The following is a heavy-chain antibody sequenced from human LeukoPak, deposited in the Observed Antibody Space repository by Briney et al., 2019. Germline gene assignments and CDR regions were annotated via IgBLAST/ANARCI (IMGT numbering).Heavy chain of an antibody. CDR2: ISGSGGST. D-gene: IGHD1-26*01. J-gene: IGHJ4*02. CDR3: AGAGGELRLFDY. V-gene: IGHV3-23*01. CDR1: GFTFSSYA. Sequence: GGSLRLSCAASGFTFSSYAMSWVRQAPGKGLEWVSAISGSGGSTYYADPVKGRFTISRDNSKNTLYLQMNSLRGEDTAVYYCAGAGGELRLFDYWGQGTLVTVSS.